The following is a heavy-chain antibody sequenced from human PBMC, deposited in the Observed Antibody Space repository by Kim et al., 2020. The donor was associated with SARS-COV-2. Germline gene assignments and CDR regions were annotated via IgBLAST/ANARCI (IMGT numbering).Heavy chain of an antibody. V-gene: IGHV4-34*01. J-gene: IGHJ1*01. CDR1: GGSFSDFQ. Sequence: SETLSLTCAAYGGSFSDFQWTWIRQTPGKGLEWIGEINHAGSTNYNPSLRSRISMSVDTSKNQFSLKLSSVTAADTAVYYCAAGAPGHWGEGTLVTVSS. CDR3: AAGAPGH. CDR2: INHAGST.